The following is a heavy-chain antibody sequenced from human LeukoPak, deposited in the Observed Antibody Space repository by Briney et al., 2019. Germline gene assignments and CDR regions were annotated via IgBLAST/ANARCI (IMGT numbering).Heavy chain of an antibody. J-gene: IGHJ4*02. CDR1: GFTFRSDA. CDR3: AKDLATKYTLHY. V-gene: IGHV3-30*18. Sequence: GRSLRLSCAASGFTFRSDAMHWVRQAPGKGLDWVAFISFDGNIKYFADSVKGRFTISRDNSKNTVYLQMNSLRAEDTAVYYCAKDLATKYTLHYWGQGTLVTVSS. D-gene: IGHD6-6*01. CDR2: ISFDGNIK.